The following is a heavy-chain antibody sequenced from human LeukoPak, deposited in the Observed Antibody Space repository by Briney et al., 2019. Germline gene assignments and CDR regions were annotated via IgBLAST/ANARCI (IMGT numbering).Heavy chain of an antibody. V-gene: IGHV3-49*04. J-gene: IGHJ4*01. CDR1: GFSFRDYP. D-gene: IGHD4-23*01. CDR2: IRAEAYDGTT. CDR3: TRDYGGNSDRGH. Sequence: PTGGSLRLSCTVSGFSFRDYPLSWVRQAPGRGLEWIGFIRAEAYDGTTEYVPSVRGRFTISRDDSKSIAYLQMNSLKTDDTAVYYCTRDYGGNSDRGHWGHGTLVTVSS.